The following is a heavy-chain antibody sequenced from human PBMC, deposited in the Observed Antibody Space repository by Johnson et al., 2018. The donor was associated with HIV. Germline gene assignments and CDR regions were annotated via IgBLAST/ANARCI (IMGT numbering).Heavy chain of an antibody. CDR1: GFSFSDYD. D-gene: IGHD6-19*01. Sequence: VQLVESGGGLVQPGGSLRISCAASGFSFSDYDMHWVRQLTGKSLEWVSAIGTAGDTFYPGSVKGRFTISRENPKNSLYLQMNSLRAGDTAIYYCARGGSSGWSGFLAFDIWGQGTMVTVSS. CDR2: IGTAGDT. V-gene: IGHV3-13*01. CDR3: ARGGSSGWSGFLAFDI. J-gene: IGHJ3*02.